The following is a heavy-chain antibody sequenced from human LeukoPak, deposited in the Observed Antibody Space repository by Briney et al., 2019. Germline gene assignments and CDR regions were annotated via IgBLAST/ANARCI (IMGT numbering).Heavy chain of an antibody. J-gene: IGHJ3*02. D-gene: IGHD3-16*01. CDR2: IYYSGST. V-gene: IGHV4-59*01. CDR1: GGSISFYY. CDR3: ARDGGSMKGDAFDI. Sequence: SETLSLTCTFSGGSISFYYWSWIRQPPGKGLEWIGYIYYSGSTNYNPSLKSRVTISVDTSKNQFSLKLSSVTAADTAVYYCARDGGSMKGDAFDIWGQGTMVTVSS.